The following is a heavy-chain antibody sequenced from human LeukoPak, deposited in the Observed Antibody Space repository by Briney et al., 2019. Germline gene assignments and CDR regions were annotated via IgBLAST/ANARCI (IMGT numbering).Heavy chain of an antibody. V-gene: IGHV3-73*01. Sequence: GGSLRLSCAASGFTFSGSALHWVRQASGKGLEWIGRIRSKTNNYATTYAASVTGRFTISRDDAENTAYLQMNSLRAEDTAVYYCARDIAGAGYYYMDVWGKGTTVTISS. CDR1: GFTFSGSA. D-gene: IGHD6-13*01. CDR2: IRSKTNNYAT. CDR3: ARDIAGAGYYYMDV. J-gene: IGHJ6*03.